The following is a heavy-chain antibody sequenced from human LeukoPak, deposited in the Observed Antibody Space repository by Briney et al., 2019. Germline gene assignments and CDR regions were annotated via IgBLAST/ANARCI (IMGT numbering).Heavy chain of an antibody. D-gene: IGHD6-6*01. CDR3: AKDSNGGYSSLYYFDY. CDR2: ISGSGGST. V-gene: IGHV3-23*01. CDR1: GFTFSSYA. Sequence: GGSLRLPCAASGFTFSSYAMSWVRQAPGKGLEWVSAISGSGGSTYYADSVKGRFTISRDNSKNTLYLQMNSLRAEDTAVYYCAKDSNGGYSSLYYFDYWGQGTLVTVSS. J-gene: IGHJ4*02.